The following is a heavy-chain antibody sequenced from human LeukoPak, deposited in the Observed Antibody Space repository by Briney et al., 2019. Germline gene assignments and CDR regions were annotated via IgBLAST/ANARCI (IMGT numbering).Heavy chain of an antibody. CDR2: INQSGTT. CDR3: ARSARGWTHMAYLRH. J-gene: IGHJ1*01. Sequence: SETLSLPFAVYDGSFSCFYWTWIRPSPGEGLEWIGAINQSGTTDFTPSLKSRVTISVDTSKNQVSLKLTSVTAADTAIYYCARSARGWTHMAYLRHWGQGTLVTVSS. V-gene: IGHV4-34*01. D-gene: IGHD3/OR15-3a*01. CDR1: DGSFSCFY.